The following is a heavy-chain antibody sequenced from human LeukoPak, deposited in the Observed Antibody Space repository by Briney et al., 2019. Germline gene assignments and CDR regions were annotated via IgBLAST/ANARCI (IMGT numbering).Heavy chain of an antibody. CDR2: INPNSGGT. CDR1: GYTFTGYY. D-gene: IGHD3-3*01. J-gene: IGHJ4*02. Sequence: GASVKVSCKASGYTFTGYYMHWVRQAPGQGLEWMGWINPNSGGTNYAQKFQGRVTMTRDTSISTAYMELSRLRSDDTAVYYCARDLSRLLYELPDYWGQGTLVTVSS. CDR3: ARDLSRLLYELPDY. V-gene: IGHV1-2*02.